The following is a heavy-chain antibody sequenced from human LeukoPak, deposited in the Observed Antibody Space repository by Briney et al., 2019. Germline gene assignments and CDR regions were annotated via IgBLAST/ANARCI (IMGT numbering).Heavy chain of an antibody. CDR1: GFTFSNYG. Sequence: GGSLRLSCAASGFTFSNYGMNWVRQAPGKGLEWVSSISSSSTYIYYADSAKGRFTISRDNAQNSLYLQIDSLRAEDTAVHYCARHRIVVVPAARSYYYYGLDVWGQGTTVTVSS. CDR2: ISSSSTYI. D-gene: IGHD2-2*01. V-gene: IGHV3-21*01. J-gene: IGHJ6*02. CDR3: ARHRIVVVPAARSYYYYGLDV.